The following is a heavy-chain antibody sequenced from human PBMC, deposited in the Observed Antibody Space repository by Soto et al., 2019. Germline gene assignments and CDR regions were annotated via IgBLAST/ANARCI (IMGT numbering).Heavy chain of an antibody. D-gene: IGHD1-26*01. Sequence: LRLSCAASGFTFDDYGMSWVRQTPGKGLEWVSYINWNGGSTGYADSVKGRFTISRDNAKNSLYLQMNSLRAEDTALYYCARGRVVGATSPFDYWGQGTLVTVSS. CDR3: ARGRVVGATSPFDY. V-gene: IGHV3-20*04. CDR1: GFTFDDYG. CDR2: INWNGGST. J-gene: IGHJ4*02.